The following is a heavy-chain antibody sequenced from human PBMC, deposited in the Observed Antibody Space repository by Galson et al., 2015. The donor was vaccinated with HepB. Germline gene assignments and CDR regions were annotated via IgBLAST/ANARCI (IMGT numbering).Heavy chain of an antibody. V-gene: IGHV1-24*01. CDR3: ATGLRFLEWYGP. CDR2: FDPEDGET. D-gene: IGHD3-3*01. J-gene: IGHJ5*02. CDR1: GYTLTELS. Sequence: SVKVSCKASGYTLTELSMHWVRQAPGKGLEWMGGFDPEDGETIYAQKFQGRVTMTEDTSTDTAYMELSSLRSEDTAVYYCATGLRFLEWYGPWGQGTLVTVSS.